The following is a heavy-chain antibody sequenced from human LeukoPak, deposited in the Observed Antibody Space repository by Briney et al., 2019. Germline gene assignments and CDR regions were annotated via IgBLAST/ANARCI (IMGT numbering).Heavy chain of an antibody. CDR3: ASYAYYDSSGYYGAFDI. D-gene: IGHD3-22*01. V-gene: IGHV4-59*01. CDR1: GGSFSGYY. Sequence: KPSETLSLTCAVYGGSFSGYYWSWIRQPPGKGLEWIGYIYYSGSTNYNPSLKSRVTISVDTSKNQFSLKLSSVTAADTAVYYCASYAYYDSSGYYGAFDIWGQGTMVTVSS. J-gene: IGHJ3*02. CDR2: IYYSGST.